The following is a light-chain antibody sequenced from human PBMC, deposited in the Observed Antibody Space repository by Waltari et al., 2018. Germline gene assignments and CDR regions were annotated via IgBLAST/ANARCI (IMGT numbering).Light chain of an antibody. Sequence: SSELTQDPAVSVALGPTVRITCQGDSLRSYDASWYQQKPGQAPVLVIYGKNNRPSGIPDRFSGSSSGNTASLTITGAQAEDEADYYCNSRDSSGNHVVFGGGTKLTVL. CDR2: GKN. V-gene: IGLV3-19*01. CDR1: SLRSYD. J-gene: IGLJ2*01. CDR3: NSRDSSGNHVV.